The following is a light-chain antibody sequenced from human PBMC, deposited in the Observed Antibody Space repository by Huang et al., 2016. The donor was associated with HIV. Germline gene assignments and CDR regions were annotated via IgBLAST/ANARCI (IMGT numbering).Light chain of an antibody. CDR3: HQYNNWPPWT. CDR2: GAS. Sequence: EIVMTQSPATLSVSPGERATLSCKASQSISSNLAWYQQKLGQAPRLLIYGASTRATDVPARLSGSGSGTEFTLTISSLQSEDFALYFCHQYNNWPPWTFGQGTKVEIK. CDR1: QSISSN. V-gene: IGKV3-15*01. J-gene: IGKJ1*01.